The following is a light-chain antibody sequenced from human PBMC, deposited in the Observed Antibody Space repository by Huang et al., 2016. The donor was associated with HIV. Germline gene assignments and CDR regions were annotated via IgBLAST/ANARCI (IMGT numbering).Light chain of an antibody. V-gene: IGKV3-20*01. J-gene: IGKJ2*02. Sequence: EIVLTQSPGTLSLSPGERATLSCRASQSVSSSYLGWYQQKPGQAPRLLSYGASSRATGIPDRFSGSGSGTDFTLTISRLEPEDFAVYYCQQYGSSRTFGQGTKLEIK. CDR1: QSVSSSY. CDR3: QQYGSSRT. CDR2: GAS.